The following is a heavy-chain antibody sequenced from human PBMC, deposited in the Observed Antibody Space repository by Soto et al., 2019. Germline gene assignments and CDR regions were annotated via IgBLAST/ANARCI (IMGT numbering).Heavy chain of an antibody. J-gene: IGHJ4*02. CDR3: ARDRSYTTDY. CDR1: GFTFSNSW. V-gene: IGHV3-74*01. Sequence: PGGSLRLSCAASGFTFSNSWMHWVRQAPGKGLVWVSYINSDGSTTTYADSVKGRFTISRDNPKNTVYLQITSLTAEDTAVYYCARDRSYTTDYWGQGTLVTVSS. D-gene: IGHD1-26*01. CDR2: INSDGSTT.